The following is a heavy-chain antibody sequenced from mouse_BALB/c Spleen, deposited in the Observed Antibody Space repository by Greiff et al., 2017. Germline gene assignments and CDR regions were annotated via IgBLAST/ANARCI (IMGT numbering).Heavy chain of an antibody. V-gene: IGHV1-54*01. CDR3: ARPYYRYDGGFFMDY. CDR2: INPGSGGT. J-gene: IGHJ4*01. CDR1: GYAFTNYL. Sequence: LQESGAELVRPGTSVKVSCKASGYAFTNYLIEWVKQRPGQGLEWIGVINPGSGGTNYNEKFKGKATLTADKSSSTAYMQLSSLTSDDSAVYFCARPYYRYDGGFFMDYWGQGTSVTVSS. D-gene: IGHD2-14*01.